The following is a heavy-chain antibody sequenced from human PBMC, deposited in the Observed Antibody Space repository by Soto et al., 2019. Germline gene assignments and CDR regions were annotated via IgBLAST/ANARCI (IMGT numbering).Heavy chain of an antibody. CDR3: ARDRLGYDSPWAFDI. D-gene: IGHD3-16*01. CDR1: GGSISSYY. Sequence: QVQLQESGPGPVKPSETLSLTCTVSGGSISSYYWSWIRQPPGKGLEWIGYIYYSGSTNYNPSLKSRVTISVDTSKNQFSLKLSSVTAADTAVYYCARDRLGYDSPWAFDIWGQGTMVTVSS. V-gene: IGHV4-59*01. CDR2: IYYSGST. J-gene: IGHJ3*02.